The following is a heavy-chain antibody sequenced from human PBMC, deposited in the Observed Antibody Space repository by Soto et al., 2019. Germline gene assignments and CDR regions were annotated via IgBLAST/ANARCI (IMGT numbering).Heavy chain of an antibody. D-gene: IGHD6-19*01. J-gene: IGHJ5*02. CDR1: GFTFDDYT. CDR2: ISWEGGIT. V-gene: IGHV3-43*01. CDR3: AKETTPYSSGWVWFDP. Sequence: EVQLVESGGVVVQPGGSLRLSCAASGFTFDDYTMHWVHQAPGKGLEWVSLISWEGGITYYADSVKGRFTISRDNSKNSLYLQMNSLRTEDTALYYCAKETTPYSSGWVWFDPWGQGTLVTVSS.